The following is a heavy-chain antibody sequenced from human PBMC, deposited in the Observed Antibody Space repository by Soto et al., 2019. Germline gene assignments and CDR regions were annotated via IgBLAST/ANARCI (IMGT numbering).Heavy chain of an antibody. CDR1: VFTFSSYN. Sequence: VGSLRLSCASSVFTFSSYNMNCVRHSPGKGLEWLSLITQNSEYIFYADSVKGRFTMSRDDAKNSVYLQMDSLRLDDTAIYYCARDRKLVQDWFEPWGQGTLVIVSS. CDR3: ARDRKLVQDWFEP. CDR2: ITQNSEYI. D-gene: IGHD6-13*01. V-gene: IGHV3-21*01. J-gene: IGHJ5*02.